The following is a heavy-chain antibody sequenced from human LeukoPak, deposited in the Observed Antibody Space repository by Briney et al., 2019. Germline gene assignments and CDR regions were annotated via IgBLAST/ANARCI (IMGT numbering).Heavy chain of an antibody. J-gene: IGHJ3*02. D-gene: IGHD2-2*02. CDR3: ARDGGYCSSTSCYTIDAFDI. Sequence: PGGSLRLSCAASGFTFSDYYMSWIRQAPGKGLEWVSYISSSSSTIYYADSVKGRFTISRDNAKNSLYLQMNSLRAEDTAVYYCARDGGYCSSTSCYTIDAFDIWGQGTMVTVSS. CDR2: ISSSSSTI. CDR1: GFTFSDYY. V-gene: IGHV3-11*04.